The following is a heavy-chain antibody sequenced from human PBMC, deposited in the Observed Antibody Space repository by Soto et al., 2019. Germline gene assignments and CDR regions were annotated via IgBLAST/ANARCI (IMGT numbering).Heavy chain of an antibody. CDR2: INTDGSST. CDR3: ARASRSNIHFDY. CDR1: GVTFSSYW. Sequence: EVQLVESGGGLVQPGGSLRLSCAASGVTFSSYWMHWVRQAPGKGQVWVSRINTDGSSTTYADSVKGRFTISRDNTKNTLYLQMNSLRVEDTAVYYCARASRSNIHFDYWGQGTLVTVSS. J-gene: IGHJ4*02. V-gene: IGHV3-74*01. D-gene: IGHD1-26*01.